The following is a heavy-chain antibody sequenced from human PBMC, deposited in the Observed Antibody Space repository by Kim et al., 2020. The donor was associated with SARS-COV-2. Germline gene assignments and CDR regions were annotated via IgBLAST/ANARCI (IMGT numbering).Heavy chain of an antibody. CDR2: IVGSGDTT. CDR1: GFTFSNYA. CDR3: AKECTSASCTIFDP. Sequence: GGSPRLSCAASGFTFSNYAMSWVRQAPGKGLEWVSTIVGSGDTTYYADSVKGRFTVSRDNSKSTLYLQMNSLRAEDTAVYFCAKECTSASCTIFDPWGQGTLVTVSS. D-gene: IGHD2-2*01. J-gene: IGHJ5*02. V-gene: IGHV3-23*01.